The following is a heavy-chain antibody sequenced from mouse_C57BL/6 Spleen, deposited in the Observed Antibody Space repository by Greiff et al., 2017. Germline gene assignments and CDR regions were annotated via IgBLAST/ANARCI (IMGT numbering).Heavy chain of an antibody. D-gene: IGHD1-1*01. CDR2: ISDGGSYT. CDR1: GFTFSSYA. CDR3: ARGGYGSRTWFAY. Sequence: EVKLVESGGGLVKPGGSLKLSCAASGFTFSSYAMSWVRQTPEKRLEWVATISDGGSYTYYPDNVKGRFTISRDNAKNNLYLQMSHLKSEDTAMYYCARGGYGSRTWFAYWGQGTLVTVSA. J-gene: IGHJ3*01. V-gene: IGHV5-4*03.